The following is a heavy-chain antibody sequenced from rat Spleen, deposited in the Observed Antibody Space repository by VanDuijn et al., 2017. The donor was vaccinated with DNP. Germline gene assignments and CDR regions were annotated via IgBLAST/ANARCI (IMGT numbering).Heavy chain of an antibody. J-gene: IGHJ2*01. D-gene: IGHD1-6*01. Sequence: QVQLKESGPGLVQPSQTLSLTCTVPGLAFNSNSISWIRQPPGKGLEWMGVIWRGGNTDYNSALKSRLSISRDTSKSQIFLKVKSLKTEDTGIYYCTRSIYTTDYYYVVFDYWGQGVMVTVSS. CDR2: IWRGGNT. V-gene: IGHV2-47*01. CDR3: TRSIYTTDYYYVVFDY. CDR1: GLAFNSNS.